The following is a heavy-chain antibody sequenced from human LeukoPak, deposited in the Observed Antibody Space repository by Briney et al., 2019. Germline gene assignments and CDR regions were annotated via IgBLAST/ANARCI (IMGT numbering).Heavy chain of an antibody. CDR1: GYTFTSYY. CDR3: ARVGGFPDPIAAADFDY. J-gene: IGHJ4*02. V-gene: IGHV1-46*01. Sequence: ASVKVSCKASGYTFTSYYMHWLRQAPGQGLEWMGIINPSGGSTSYAQKFQGRVTMTRDTSTSTVYMELSSLRSEDTAVYYCARVGGFPDPIAAADFDYWGQGTLVTVSS. D-gene: IGHD6-13*01. CDR2: INPSGGST.